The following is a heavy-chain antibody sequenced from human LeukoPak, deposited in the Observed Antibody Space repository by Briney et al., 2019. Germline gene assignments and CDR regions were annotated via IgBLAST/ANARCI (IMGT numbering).Heavy chain of an antibody. CDR2: IVVGIGNA. Sequence: ASVKVSCKASGFTFTSSAMRWVRQARGQRLEWIGWIVVGIGNANYAQKFQGRVTITRDISTSTAYMELSSLRSEDTAVYCCAAGPGGYSSGYDNWFDPWGQGTLVTVSS. D-gene: IGHD5-18*01. CDR1: GFTFTSSA. V-gene: IGHV1-58*02. J-gene: IGHJ5*02. CDR3: AAGPGGYSSGYDNWFDP.